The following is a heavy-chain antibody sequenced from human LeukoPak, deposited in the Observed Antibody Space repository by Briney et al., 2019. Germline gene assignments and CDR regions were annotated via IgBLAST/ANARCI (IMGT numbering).Heavy chain of an antibody. Sequence: GSSVKVSCKASGGTFSSYAINWVRQATGQGLEWMGWMNPNSGNTGYAQKFQGRVTITRNTSISTAYMELSSLRSEDTAVYYCARGLGKLWSGTTDAFDIWGQGTMVTVSS. D-gene: IGHD1-1*01. V-gene: IGHV1-8*03. J-gene: IGHJ3*02. CDR3: ARGLGKLWSGTTDAFDI. CDR2: MNPNSGNT. CDR1: GGTFSSYA.